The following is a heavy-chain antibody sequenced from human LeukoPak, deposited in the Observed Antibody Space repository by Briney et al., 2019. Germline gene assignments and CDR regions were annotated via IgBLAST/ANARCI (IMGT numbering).Heavy chain of an antibody. CDR2: ISGSGGST. CDR1: GFTFSSYA. D-gene: IGHD2-8*01. V-gene: IGHV3-23*01. Sequence: PGGSLRLSCAASGFTFSSYAMSWVRQAPGKGLEWVSAISGSGGSTYYADSVKGRFTISRDNSKNTLYLQMNSLRAEDTAVYYCAKENDPLDCTNGVCPIDYWGQGTLVTVSS. J-gene: IGHJ4*01. CDR3: AKENDPLDCTNGVCPIDY.